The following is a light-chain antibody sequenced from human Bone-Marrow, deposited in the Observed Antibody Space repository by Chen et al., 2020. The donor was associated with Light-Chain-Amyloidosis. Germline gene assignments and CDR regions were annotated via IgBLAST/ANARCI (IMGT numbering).Light chain of an antibody. Sequence: EIVLTQSPGTLSLSPGEGANLSYRASQTISSNYLTWYQQKFGQAPRLLIYGSSSRATGIPDRFTGSGSGTDFTLTINRLEPEDFAMDYCQQYGTSPLTFGGGTKVEIK. J-gene: IGKJ4*01. CDR1: QTISSNY. CDR3: QQYGTSPLT. V-gene: IGKV3-20*01. CDR2: GSS.